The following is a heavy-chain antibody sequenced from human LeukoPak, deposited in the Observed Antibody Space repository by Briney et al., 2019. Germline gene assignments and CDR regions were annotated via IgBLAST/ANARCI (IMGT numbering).Heavy chain of an antibody. CDR2: ISSSSSTI. J-gene: IGHJ6*02. V-gene: IGHV3-48*02. Sequence: PGGSLRLSCAASGFTFSSYSMNWVRQAPGKGLEWVSYISSSSSTIYYADSVKGRFTISRDNAKNSLYLQMNSLRDEDTAVYYCARGGVAGTFGGNYYYGMDVWGQGTTVTVSS. CDR1: GFTFSSYS. CDR3: ARGGVAGTFGGNYYYGMDV. D-gene: IGHD6-19*01.